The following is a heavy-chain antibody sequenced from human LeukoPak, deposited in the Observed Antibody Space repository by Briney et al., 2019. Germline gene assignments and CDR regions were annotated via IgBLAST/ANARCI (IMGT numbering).Heavy chain of an antibody. V-gene: IGHV1-2*06. CDR2: INPNSGDT. J-gene: IGHJ4*02. CDR1: GYTSTGYY. Sequence: ASVKVSCKASGYTSTGYYMHWVRQAPGQGLEWMGRINPNSGDTNYAHKFQGRVTMTRDTSINTAYMDLSRLRSDDTAVYYCARENGALIDYWGQGTLVTVSS. D-gene: IGHD1-26*01. CDR3: ARENGALIDY.